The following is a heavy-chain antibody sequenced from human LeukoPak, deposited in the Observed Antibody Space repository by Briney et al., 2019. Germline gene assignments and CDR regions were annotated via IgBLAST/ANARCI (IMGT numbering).Heavy chain of an antibody. V-gene: IGHV1-46*01. Sequence: VASVKVSCKASGHTFINYYMHWVRQAPGQGLERMGLINPSGGSTSYAQKFQGRVTMTRDTSTTTVYMELSSLRSEDTAVYYCARGPQKYYDVLTGYYDIWFDPWGQGTLVTVSS. CDR2: INPSGGST. J-gene: IGHJ5*02. D-gene: IGHD3-9*01. CDR1: GHTFINYY. CDR3: ARGPQKYYDVLTGYYDIWFDP.